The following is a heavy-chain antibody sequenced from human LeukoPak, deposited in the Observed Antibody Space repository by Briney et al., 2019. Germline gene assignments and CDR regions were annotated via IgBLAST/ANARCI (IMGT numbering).Heavy chain of an antibody. J-gene: IGHJ4*02. Sequence: GASVKVSCKASGYSLTNYAMNWVRQAPGQGLEWMGWINTNTGNPTYAQGFTGRFVFTLDTSVSTAYLQISSLKAEDTAVYYCARNNADGEGRFSYWGQGTLVTVSS. D-gene: IGHD3-10*01. CDR2: INTNTGNP. CDR1: GYSLTNYA. CDR3: ARNNADGEGRFSY. V-gene: IGHV7-4-1*02.